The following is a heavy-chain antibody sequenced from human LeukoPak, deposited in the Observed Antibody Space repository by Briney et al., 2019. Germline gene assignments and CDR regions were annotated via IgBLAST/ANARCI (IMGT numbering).Heavy chain of an antibody. D-gene: IGHD4-23*01. CDR1: GGSFSGYY. V-gene: IGHV4-34*01. J-gene: IGHJ4*02. Sequence: SETLSLTCAVYGGSFSGYYWSWIRQPPGKGLEWIGEINHSGSTNYNPSLKSRVTISVDTSKNQFSLKLSSVTAADTAVYYCARRKGPTVAPFDYWGQGTLVTVSS. CDR2: INHSGST. CDR3: ARRKGPTVAPFDY.